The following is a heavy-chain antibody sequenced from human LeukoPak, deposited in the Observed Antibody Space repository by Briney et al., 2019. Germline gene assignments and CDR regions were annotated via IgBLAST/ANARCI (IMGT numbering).Heavy chain of an antibody. D-gene: IGHD6-19*01. CDR2: ISSSGSTI. J-gene: IGHJ4*02. CDR1: GFTFSSYE. Sequence: GGSLRLSCAASGFTFSSYEMNWVRQAPGKGLEWVSYISSSGSTIYYADSVKGRFTISRDNAKNSLYLQMNSLRAKDTAVYYCARERYSSGWHYFDYWGQGTLVTVSS. CDR3: ARERYSSGWHYFDY. V-gene: IGHV3-48*03.